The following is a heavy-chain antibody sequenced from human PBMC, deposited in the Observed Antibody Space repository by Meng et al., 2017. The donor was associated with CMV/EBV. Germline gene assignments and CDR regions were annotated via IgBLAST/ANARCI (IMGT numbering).Heavy chain of an antibody. J-gene: IGHJ4*02. CDR1: GGSISSYY. CDR3: ARGGLYYYDSSGHFDY. V-gene: IGHV4-4*07. CDR2: IYTSGST. D-gene: IGHD3-22*01. Sequence: QVALPEPDPGRVRPLETSSLHCTVSGGSISSYYWSWIRQPAGKGLEWIGRIYTSGSTNYNPSLKSRVTMSVDTSKNQFSLKLSSVTAADTAVYYCARGGLYYYDSSGHFDYWGQGTPVTVSS.